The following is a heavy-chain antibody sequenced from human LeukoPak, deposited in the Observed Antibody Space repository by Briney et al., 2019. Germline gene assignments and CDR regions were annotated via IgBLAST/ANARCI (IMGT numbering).Heavy chain of an antibody. CDR2: IYYSGST. V-gene: IGHV4-39*01. CDR1: GGSISSSSYY. Sequence: SETLSLTCTVSGGSISSSSYYWGWIRQPPGKGLEWIGSIYYSGSTYYNPSLKSRVTISVDTSKNQFSLKLSSVTAADTAVYYCANLAGREYYYYYMDVWGKGTTVTVSS. D-gene: IGHD6-19*01. J-gene: IGHJ6*03. CDR3: ANLAGREYYYYYMDV.